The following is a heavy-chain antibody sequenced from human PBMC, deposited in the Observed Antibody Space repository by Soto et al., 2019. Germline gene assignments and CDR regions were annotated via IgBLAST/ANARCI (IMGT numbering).Heavy chain of an antibody. V-gene: IGHV1-69*02. CDR1: GGTFSSYT. CDR2: IIPILGIA. Sequence: QVQLVQSGAEVKKPGSSVKVSCKASGGTFSSYTISWVRQAPGQGLEWMGRIIPILGIANYAQKFQGRVTITADKATSTGYMELSSLRSEDTAVYYCARACVEAAGTGGDYWGQGTLVTVSS. CDR3: ARACVEAAGTGGDY. J-gene: IGHJ4*02. D-gene: IGHD6-13*01.